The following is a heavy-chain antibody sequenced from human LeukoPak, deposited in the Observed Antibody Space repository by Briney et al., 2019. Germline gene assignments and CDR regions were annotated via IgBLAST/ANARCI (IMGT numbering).Heavy chain of an antibody. Sequence: PGGSLRLSCEASGFTFSSYWMSWLRQAPGKGLEWVANIRPDGSEKYYVDSLKGRFTVSRDNSKKSLYLQMNSLRADDTAVYYCARDRGAARPNDYWGQGTLVTVSS. J-gene: IGHJ4*02. CDR2: IRPDGSEK. V-gene: IGHV3-7*03. CDR1: GFTFSSYW. CDR3: ARDRGAARPNDY. D-gene: IGHD6-6*01.